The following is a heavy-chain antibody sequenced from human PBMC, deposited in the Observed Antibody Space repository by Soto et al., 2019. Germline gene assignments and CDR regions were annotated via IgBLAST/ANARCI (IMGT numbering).Heavy chain of an antibody. J-gene: IGHJ5*02. CDR1: GDSVSSNSAA. V-gene: IGHV6-1*01. D-gene: IGHD6-13*01. CDR3: ARGNSEQQLATYNLYAP. CDR2: TYYRSKWYN. Sequence: SQTLSLTCAISGDSVSSNSAAWNWIRRSPSRGLEWLGRTYYRSKWYNDYAVSVKSRITINPDTSKNQFSLQLNSVTPEDTAVYYCARGNSEQQLATYNLYAPRTQRTLDIGSS.